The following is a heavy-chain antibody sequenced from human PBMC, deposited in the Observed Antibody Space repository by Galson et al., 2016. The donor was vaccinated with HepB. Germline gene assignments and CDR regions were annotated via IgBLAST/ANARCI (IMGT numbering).Heavy chain of an antibody. CDR3: TKDIRGGGADV. J-gene: IGHJ6*02. D-gene: IGHD2-21*01. Sequence: SLRLSCAGSGFTVNDHAMHWVRQAPGKGLEWVSGINWNSDRIGYAESVKGRFTISRDNAKKSLYLQMNGLRDEDTALYYCTKDIRGGGADVWGQGTTVTVSS. CDR1: GFTVNDHA. CDR2: INWNSDRI. V-gene: IGHV3-9*01.